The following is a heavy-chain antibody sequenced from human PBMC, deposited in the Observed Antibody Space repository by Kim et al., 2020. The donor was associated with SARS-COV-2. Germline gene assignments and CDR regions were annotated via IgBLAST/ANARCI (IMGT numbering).Heavy chain of an antibody. V-gene: IGHV3-30*02. J-gene: IGHJ4*02. D-gene: IGHD6-19*01. CDR3: AKDLGIAVAGTGFDY. Sequence: SGKGRYTLSKDNSKTTLSLKMNSLRAEDTAVYYCAKDLGIAVAGTGFDYWGQGTLVTVSS.